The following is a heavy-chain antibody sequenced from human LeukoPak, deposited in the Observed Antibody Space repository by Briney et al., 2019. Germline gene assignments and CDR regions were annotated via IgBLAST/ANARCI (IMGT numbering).Heavy chain of an antibody. J-gene: IGHJ4*02. Sequence: ASVKVSCKASGGTFSSYAISWVRQAPGQGLEWMGGIIPIFGTANYAQKFQGRVTITADESTSTAYMELSSLRSEDTAVYYCARGAANYDFWSGYFEGWSYWGQGTLVTVSS. CDR2: IIPIFGTA. D-gene: IGHD3-3*01. CDR3: ARGAANYDFWSGYFEGWSY. V-gene: IGHV1-69*13. CDR1: GGTFSSYA.